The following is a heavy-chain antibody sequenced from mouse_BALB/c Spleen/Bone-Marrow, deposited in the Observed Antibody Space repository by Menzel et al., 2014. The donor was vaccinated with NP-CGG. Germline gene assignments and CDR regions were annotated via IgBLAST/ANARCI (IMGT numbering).Heavy chain of an antibody. CDR2: IRSKNNNYAT. V-gene: IGHV10S3*01. D-gene: IGHD2-3*01. CDR3: VRGDGYYSWFTY. Sequence: EVKLQESGGGLVQPKGSLKLSCAASGFTFNTNAMNWVRQAPGKGLEWVARIRSKNNNYATYYADSVKDRFTISRDDSKSMLYREMRDLKTEDTAMFYCVRGDGYYSWFTYRRQGTLVTCSA. CDR1: GFTFNTNA. J-gene: IGHJ3*01.